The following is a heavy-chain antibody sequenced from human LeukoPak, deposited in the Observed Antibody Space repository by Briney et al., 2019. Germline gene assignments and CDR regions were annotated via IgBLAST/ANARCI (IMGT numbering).Heavy chain of an antibody. CDR3: AREASSSGWRYLDY. Sequence: GGSLRLSCAASGFTFSDYYMSWIRQAPGKGLEWVSYISSSGSTIYYADSVKGRFTISRDNAKNSLYLQMSSLRAEDTAVYYCAREASSSGWRYLDYWGQGTLVTVSS. V-gene: IGHV3-11*01. CDR1: GFTFSDYY. D-gene: IGHD6-19*01. J-gene: IGHJ4*02. CDR2: ISSSGSTI.